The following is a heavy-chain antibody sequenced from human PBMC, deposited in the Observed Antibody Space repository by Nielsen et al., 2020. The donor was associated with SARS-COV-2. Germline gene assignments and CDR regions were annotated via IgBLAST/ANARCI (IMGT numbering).Heavy chain of an antibody. CDR3: AHIHYDPYYMDV. V-gene: IGHV1-8*01. CDR1: GYTFTSYD. D-gene: IGHD4-17*01. Sequence: ASVKVSCKASGYTFTSYDINWVRQATGQGLEWMGWMNPNSGNTGYAQKFRGRVTMTRNTSISTAYMELSSLRSEDTAVYYCAHIHYDPYYMDVWGKGTTVTVSS. J-gene: IGHJ6*03. CDR2: MNPNSGNT.